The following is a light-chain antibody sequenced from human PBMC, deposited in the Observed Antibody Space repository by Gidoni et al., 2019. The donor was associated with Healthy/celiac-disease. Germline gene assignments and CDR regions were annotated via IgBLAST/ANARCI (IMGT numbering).Light chain of an antibody. Sequence: DIHMTQSPSSLSASVGDRVTITCRASQSISSYLNWYQQKPGKAPKLLIYAASSLQSGVPSRFSGSGSGTDFTLTISSLQPEDFATYYCQQSYSTPGLTFGPGTKVDIK. CDR2: AAS. CDR1: QSISSY. J-gene: IGKJ3*01. V-gene: IGKV1-39*01. CDR3: QQSYSTPGLT.